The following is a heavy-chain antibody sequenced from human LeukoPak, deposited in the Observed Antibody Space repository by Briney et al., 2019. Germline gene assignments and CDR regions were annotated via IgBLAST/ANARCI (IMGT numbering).Heavy chain of an antibody. J-gene: IGHJ4*02. D-gene: IGHD3-3*01. V-gene: IGHV1-46*01. CDR3: ARGTQVLRFLEWLLETPYYFDY. CDR1: GYTFTSYY. Sequence: ASVKVSCKASGYTFTSYYMHWVRQAPGQGLEWMGLINPTGGSTGYAQKFQGRVTITRDTSASTAYMELSSLRSEDMAVYYCARGTQVLRFLEWLLETPYYFDYWGQGTLVTVSS. CDR2: INPTGGST.